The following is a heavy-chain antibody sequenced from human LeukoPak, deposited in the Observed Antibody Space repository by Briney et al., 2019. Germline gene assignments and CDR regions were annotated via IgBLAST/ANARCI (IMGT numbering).Heavy chain of an antibody. CDR3: AREQRDYYDSSGARGGSDY. J-gene: IGHJ4*02. Sequence: ASVKVSCKASGYTFTGYGISWVRQAPGQGLEWMGWISAYNGNTNYAQKLQGRVTMTTDTSTSTAYMELRSLRSDDTAVYYCAREQRDYYDSSGARGGSDYWGQGTLVTVSS. D-gene: IGHD3-22*01. CDR1: GYTFTGYG. V-gene: IGHV1-18*01. CDR2: ISAYNGNT.